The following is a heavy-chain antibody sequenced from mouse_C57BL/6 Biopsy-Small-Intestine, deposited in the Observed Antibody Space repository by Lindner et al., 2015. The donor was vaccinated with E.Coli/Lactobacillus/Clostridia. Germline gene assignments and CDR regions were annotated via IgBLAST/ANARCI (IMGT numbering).Heavy chain of an antibody. CDR3: AREGLYDGDWYFDV. D-gene: IGHD2-12*01. Sequence: QLQESGAELARPGASVKLSCKASGYTFTSYGISWVKQRTGQGLEWIGEISPRSGNTYYNEKFKGKATLTADKSSSTAYMELRSLTSEDSAVYFCAREGLYDGDWYFDVWGTGTTVTVSS. CDR1: GYTFTSYG. CDR2: ISPRSGNT. J-gene: IGHJ1*03. V-gene: IGHV1-81*01.